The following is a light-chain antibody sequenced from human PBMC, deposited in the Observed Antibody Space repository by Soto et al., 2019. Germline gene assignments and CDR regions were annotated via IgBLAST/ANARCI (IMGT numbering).Light chain of an antibody. CDR3: CSYAGSCFV. J-gene: IGLJ1*01. CDR2: DVN. Sequence: QSALTQPRSVSGAPGQSVAISCTGTSSDIGAYDYVSWYKQHPGQAPNLMIYDVNKRPSGVPDRFFGSKSGNTASLTISGLQAEDEADYYCCSYAGSCFVFGTGTKLTVL. V-gene: IGLV2-11*01. CDR1: SSDIGAYDY.